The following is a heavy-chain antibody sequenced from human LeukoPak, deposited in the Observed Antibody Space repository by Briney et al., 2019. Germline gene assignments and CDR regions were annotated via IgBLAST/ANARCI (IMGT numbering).Heavy chain of an antibody. CDR3: ARGLFKSGSYCYYMDV. V-gene: IGHV4-61*02. D-gene: IGHD1-26*01. Sequence: SETLSLTCTVSGDSISSGDYYWSWIRQPAGKGLEWIGRISSSGSTNYNPSLKSRVTISVDTSKSQFSLKLSSVTTADTAVYYCARGLFKSGSYCYYMDVWGKGTTVTISS. CDR1: GDSISSGDYY. J-gene: IGHJ6*03. CDR2: ISSSGST.